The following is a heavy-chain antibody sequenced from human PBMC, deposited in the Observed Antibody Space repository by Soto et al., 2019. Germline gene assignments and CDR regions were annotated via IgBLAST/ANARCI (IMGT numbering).Heavy chain of an antibody. CDR1: GGSFSGYY. CDR3: ARDRPIRDSGSPSFDP. CDR2: INHSGST. Sequence: PSETLSLTCAVYGGSFSGYYWSWIRQPPGKGLEWIGEINHSGSTNYNPSLKSRVTISVDTSKNHFSLKLTSVTAADTAIYYCARDRPIRDSGSPSFDPWGQGIQVTVSS. D-gene: IGHD3-10*01. V-gene: IGHV4-34*01. J-gene: IGHJ5*02.